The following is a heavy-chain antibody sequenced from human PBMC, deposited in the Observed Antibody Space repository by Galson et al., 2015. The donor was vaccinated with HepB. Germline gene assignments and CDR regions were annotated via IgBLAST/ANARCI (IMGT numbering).Heavy chain of an antibody. Sequence: SLRLSCAASGSTVSSNYMGWVRQAPGKGLEWVSVIYSGGSTYYADSVKGRFTISRDNSKNTLYLQMNSLRAEDTAVYYCARDGYSSGWYAAFDIWGQGTMVTVSS. CDR3: ARDGYSSGWYAAFDI. D-gene: IGHD6-19*01. V-gene: IGHV3-66*01. CDR1: GSTVSSNY. CDR2: IYSGGST. J-gene: IGHJ3*02.